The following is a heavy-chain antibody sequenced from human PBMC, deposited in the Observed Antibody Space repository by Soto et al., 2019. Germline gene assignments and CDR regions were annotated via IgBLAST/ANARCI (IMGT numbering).Heavy chain of an antibody. CDR1: GFTFSGSA. Sequence: EVQLVESGGGLVQPGGSLKLSCAASGFTFSGSAMHWVRQASGKGLEWVGRIRSKANSYATAYAASVKGRFTISRDDSMKTAYLQMNSLKTEDTAVYYCTRPEGARYYYYGMDVWGQGTTVTVSS. D-gene: IGHD1-26*01. V-gene: IGHV3-73*01. CDR3: TRPEGARYYYYGMDV. CDR2: IRSKANSYAT. J-gene: IGHJ6*02.